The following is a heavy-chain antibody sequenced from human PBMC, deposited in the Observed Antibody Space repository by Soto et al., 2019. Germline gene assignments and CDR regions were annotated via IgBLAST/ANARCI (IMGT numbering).Heavy chain of an antibody. CDR2: ISAYNGNT. D-gene: IGHD3-22*01. Sequence: ASVKVSCKASGYTFTSYGISWVRQAPGQGLEWMGWISAYNGNTNYAQRLQGRVTMTTDTSTSTAYMELRSLRSDDTAVYYCARDLRYYDNPGYWGQGTLVTVSS. V-gene: IGHV1-18*01. CDR3: ARDLRYYDNPGY. J-gene: IGHJ4*02. CDR1: GYTFTSYG.